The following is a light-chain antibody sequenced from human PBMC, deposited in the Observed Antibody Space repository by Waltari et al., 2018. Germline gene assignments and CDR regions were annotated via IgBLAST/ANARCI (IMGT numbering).Light chain of an antibody. CDR3: QQSNNWPRT. V-gene: IGKV3-15*01. Sequence: EIVMTQSPATLSVSPGARATLSCRASQSVGSNLAWYQQKPGQAPRLLIYGASTRATGSPARFSGSGYGTEFTLTISSLQSEDFAVYYCQQSNNWPRTFGQGTKVEIK. J-gene: IGKJ1*01. CDR1: QSVGSN. CDR2: GAS.